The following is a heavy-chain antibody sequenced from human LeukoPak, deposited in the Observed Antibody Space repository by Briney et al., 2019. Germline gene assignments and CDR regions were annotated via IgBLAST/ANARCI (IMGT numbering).Heavy chain of an antibody. CDR1: GITFSSYA. Sequence: PGGSLRLSCAASGITFSSYAMHWVRQAPGKGLEWVAVIPYDGSNKYYADSVKGRFTISRDNSKNTLYLQMNSLRAEDTAVYYCAREGSYASYFDYWGQGTLVTVSS. D-gene: IGHD5-18*01. V-gene: IGHV3-30-3*01. CDR3: AREGSYASYFDY. CDR2: IPYDGSNK. J-gene: IGHJ4*02.